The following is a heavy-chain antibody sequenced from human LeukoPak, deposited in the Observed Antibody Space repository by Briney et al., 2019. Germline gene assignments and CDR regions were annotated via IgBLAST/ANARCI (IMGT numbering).Heavy chain of an antibody. CDR1: GGSISSSSYY. D-gene: IGHD6-19*01. CDR3: AKGDTVAGTFDY. Sequence: SETLSLTCTVSGGSISSSSYYWGWIRQPPGKGLEWIGSIYYSGSTYYNPSLKSRVTISVDTSKNQFSLKLSSVTAADTAVYHCAKGDTVAGTFDYWGQETLVTVSS. V-gene: IGHV4-39*01. J-gene: IGHJ4*02. CDR2: IYYSGST.